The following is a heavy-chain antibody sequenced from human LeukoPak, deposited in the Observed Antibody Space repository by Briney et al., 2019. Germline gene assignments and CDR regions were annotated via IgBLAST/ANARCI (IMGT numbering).Heavy chain of an antibody. CDR1: GYTFTGYY. CDR2: INPNSGGP. CDR3: ARGPGYCSSTSCYGPEDYYYYGMDV. J-gene: IGHJ6*02. D-gene: IGHD2-2*01. Sequence: GASVKVSCKASGYTFTGYYMHWVRQAPGQGLEWMGWINPNSGGPNYAQKFQGRVTMTRDTSISTAYMELSRLRSDDTAVYYCARGPGYCSSTSCYGPEDYYYYGMDVWGQGTTVTVSS. V-gene: IGHV1-2*02.